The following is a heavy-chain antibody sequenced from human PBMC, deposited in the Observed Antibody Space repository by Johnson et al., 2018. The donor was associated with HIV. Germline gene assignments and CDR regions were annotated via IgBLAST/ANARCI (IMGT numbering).Heavy chain of an antibody. CDR3: AGGVAVAFDI. CDR2: IWYDGSNK. V-gene: IGHV3-30*04. Sequence: QVQLVESGGGVVQPGRSLRLSCAASGFTFSSYALHWVRQAPGKGLQWVAVIWYDGSNKYYADSVKGRFTISRDNSKTTLYLQMNSLRAEDTAVYYCAGGVAVAFDIWGQGTMVTVSS. D-gene: IGHD6-19*01. J-gene: IGHJ3*02. CDR1: GFTFSSYA.